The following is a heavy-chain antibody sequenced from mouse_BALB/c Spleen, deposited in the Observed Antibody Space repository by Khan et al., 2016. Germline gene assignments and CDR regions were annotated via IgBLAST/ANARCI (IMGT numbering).Heavy chain of an antibody. V-gene: IGHV9-3*02. CDR2: INTNTGEP. CDR1: GYTFTNYG. J-gene: IGHJ2*01. D-gene: IGHD2-1*01. CDR3: ARSGGNVDY. Sequence: QIQLVQSGPELKKPGETVKISCKASGYTFTNYGMNWVKQAPGKGLKWMGWINTNTGEPTYAEEFKGRFAFSLETSASTAYLQINNLNNEDTATYFCARSGGNVDYWGQGTTRTVSS.